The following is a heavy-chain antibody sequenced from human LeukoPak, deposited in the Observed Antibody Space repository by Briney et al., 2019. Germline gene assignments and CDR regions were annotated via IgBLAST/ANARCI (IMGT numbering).Heavy chain of an antibody. CDR3: AKDRDTAMEIDY. Sequence: GGSLRLSCAASGFTFSNYGMHWVRQAPGKGLEWVAVIWYDGSNKYYVDSVKGRFTISRDNSKNTLYLQMNSLRAEDTAMYYCAKDRDTAMEIDYWDQGTLVTVSS. V-gene: IGHV3-33*06. J-gene: IGHJ4*02. D-gene: IGHD5-18*01. CDR2: IWYDGSNK. CDR1: GFTFSNYG.